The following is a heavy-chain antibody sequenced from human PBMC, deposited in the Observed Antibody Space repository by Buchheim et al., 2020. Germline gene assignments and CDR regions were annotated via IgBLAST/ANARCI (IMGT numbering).Heavy chain of an antibody. Sequence: ELQVLESGGGLVQPGGSLRLSCATSGFTFSSYAMSWVRQAPGKGLEWVSAISSSSGSTYYADSVKGRFPIFSDNANKNQYLQMNSLRAEETAVYYCAKGSGWYIETHFDYWGQGTL. CDR2: ISSSSGST. CDR3: AKGSGWYIETHFDY. J-gene: IGHJ4*02. CDR1: GFTFSSYA. D-gene: IGHD6-19*01. V-gene: IGHV3-23*01.